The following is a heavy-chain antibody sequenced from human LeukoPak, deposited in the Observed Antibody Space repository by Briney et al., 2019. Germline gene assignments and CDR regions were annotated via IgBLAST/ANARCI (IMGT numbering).Heavy chain of an antibody. CDR2: IYTSGST. D-gene: IGHD4-23*01. J-gene: IGHJ3*02. V-gene: IGHV4-61*02. Sequence: SQTLSLTCTVSGGSISSGSYYWSWIRQPAGKGLEWIGRIYTSGSTNYNPSLKSRVTISVDTSKNQFSLELSSVTAADTAVYYCARAVVPRAFDIWGQGTMVTVSS. CDR1: GGSISSGSYY. CDR3: ARAVVPRAFDI.